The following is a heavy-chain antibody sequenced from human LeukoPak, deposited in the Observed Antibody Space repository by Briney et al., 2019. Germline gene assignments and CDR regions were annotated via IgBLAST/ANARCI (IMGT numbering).Heavy chain of an antibody. CDR3: AKDLSFAYYDSSGPLFQH. D-gene: IGHD3-22*01. CDR2: IWYDGSNK. CDR1: GFTFRSYG. Sequence: GRSLRLSCAASGFTFRSYGMHWVRQAPGKGLEWVAVIWYDGSNKYYADSVKGRFTISRDNSKNTLYLQMNSLRAEDTAVYYCAKDLSFAYYDSSGPLFQHWGQGTLVTVSS. J-gene: IGHJ1*01. V-gene: IGHV3-33*06.